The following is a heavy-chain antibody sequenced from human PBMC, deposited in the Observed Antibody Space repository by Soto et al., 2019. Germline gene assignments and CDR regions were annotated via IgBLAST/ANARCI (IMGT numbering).Heavy chain of an antibody. CDR1: GFTFSGSA. D-gene: IGHD4-17*01. V-gene: IGHV3-73*01. CDR2: IRSKANTYAT. Sequence: EVQLVESGGGLVQPGGSLKLSCAASGFTFSGSAMHWVRQASGKGLEWVGRIRSKANTYATAYAASVKGRFTISRDDSKNTAYLQMNSLKTEDTALYYCSRQQYGALDAFDTWGQGTMVTVSS. CDR3: SRQQYGALDAFDT. J-gene: IGHJ3*02.